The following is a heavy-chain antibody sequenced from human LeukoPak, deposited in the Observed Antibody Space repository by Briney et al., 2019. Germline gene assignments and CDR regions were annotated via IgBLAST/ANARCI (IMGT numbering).Heavy chain of an antibody. D-gene: IGHD2-2*01. J-gene: IGHJ6*03. CDR1: GGTFSSYA. CDR2: IIPIFGTA. V-gene: IGHV1-69*13. Sequence: EASVKVSCKASGGTFSSYAISWVRQAPGQGLEWMGGIIPIFGTANYAQKFQGRVTITADESTSTAYMELSSLRSEDTAVYYCARARYIVVVPAAPYYYYYMDVWGKGTTVTVSS. CDR3: ARARYIVVVPAAPYYYYYMDV.